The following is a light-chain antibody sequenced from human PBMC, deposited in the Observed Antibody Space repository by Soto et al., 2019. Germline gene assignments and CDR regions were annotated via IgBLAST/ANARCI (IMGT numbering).Light chain of an antibody. Sequence: DIQMTQSPSTLCASVGDRVTITCRASEKINKWLAWYQQNPGKAPKLLISNASSLESGVPSRFSGSGSGTEFPLTISSLQPDDFATYYCQQCNSYPRTFGQGTKVDIK. CDR2: NAS. J-gene: IGKJ1*01. CDR3: QQCNSYPRT. V-gene: IGKV1-5*01. CDR1: EKINKW.